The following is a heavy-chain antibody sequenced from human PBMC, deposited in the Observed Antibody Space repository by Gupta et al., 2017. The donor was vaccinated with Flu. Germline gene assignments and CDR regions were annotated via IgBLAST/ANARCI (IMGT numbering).Heavy chain of an antibody. J-gene: IGHJ3*01. Sequence: NWLRQAAGQGLEWLGWVNPNSGNTGSAQKFLGRVTLTKETSLSTVYMELSSLRSDDTAVYYCARANFGSAFDVWGQGTLVSVSS. V-gene: IGHV1-8*01. CDR3: ARANFGSAFDV. CDR2: VNPNSGNT. D-gene: IGHD1-7*01.